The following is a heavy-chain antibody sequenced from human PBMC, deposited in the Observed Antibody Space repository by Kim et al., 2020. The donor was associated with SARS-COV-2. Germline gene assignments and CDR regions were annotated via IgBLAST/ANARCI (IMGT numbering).Heavy chain of an antibody. V-gene: IGHV4-59*13. D-gene: IGHD3-10*01. CDR1: GDSITTYY. Sequence: SETLSLTCGVSGDSITTYYWNWMRQAPGKGLEWIGDIRHGGSTNYNSSLKNRITISIEMSKNQFSLRLSSVTAADTAIYYCARDGYYYGSGSWTKGGFHYGLDIWGQGTTVTVSS. CDR3: ARDGYYYGSGSWTKGGFHYGLDI. J-gene: IGHJ6*02. CDR2: IRHGGST.